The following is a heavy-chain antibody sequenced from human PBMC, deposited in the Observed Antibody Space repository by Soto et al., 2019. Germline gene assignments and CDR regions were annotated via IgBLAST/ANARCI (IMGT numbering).Heavy chain of an antibody. D-gene: IGHD2-2*01. Sequence: QVQLVQSGAEVKKPGSSVKVSCKDSGGTFSSYAISWVRQAPGQGLEWMGGIIPIFGTANYAQKFQGRVTITADESTSTAYMELSSLRSEDTAVYYCASNHRPAGKRYYFDYWGQGTLVTVSS. CDR3: ASNHRPAGKRYYFDY. J-gene: IGHJ4*02. CDR2: IIPIFGTA. CDR1: GGTFSSYA. V-gene: IGHV1-69*12.